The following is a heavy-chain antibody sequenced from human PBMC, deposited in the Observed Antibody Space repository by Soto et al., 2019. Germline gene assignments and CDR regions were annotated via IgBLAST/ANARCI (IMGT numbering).Heavy chain of an antibody. D-gene: IGHD2-8*01. J-gene: IGHJ6*02. Sequence: GGSLRLSCAASGFTFSSYSMNWVRQAPGKGLEWVSSISSSSSYIYYADSVKGRFTISRDNAKNSLYLQMNSLRAEDTAVYYCARDRDARVGNRYYYYGMDVWGQGTTVTVSS. CDR3: ARDRDARVGNRYYYYGMDV. CDR2: ISSSSSYI. V-gene: IGHV3-21*01. CDR1: GFTFSSYS.